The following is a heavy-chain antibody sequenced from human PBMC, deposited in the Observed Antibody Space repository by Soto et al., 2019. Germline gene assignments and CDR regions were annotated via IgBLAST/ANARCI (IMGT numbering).Heavy chain of an antibody. Sequence: ASVKVSCKASGYTFTGYYMHWVRQAPGQGLEWMGWINPNSGGTNYAQKVQGRVTMTTDTSTSTAYMELRSLRSDDTAVYYCAREIVEIPSATSYMDVWGKGTTVTVSS. V-gene: IGHV1-2*02. D-gene: IGHD2-2*01. CDR1: GYTFTGYY. CDR3: AREIVEIPSATSYMDV. J-gene: IGHJ6*03. CDR2: INPNSGGT.